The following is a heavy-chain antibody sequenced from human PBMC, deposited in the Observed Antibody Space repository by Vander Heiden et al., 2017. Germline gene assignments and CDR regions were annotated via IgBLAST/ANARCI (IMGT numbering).Heavy chain of an antibody. CDR3: ARQEDSSGYYY. D-gene: IGHD3-22*01. J-gene: IGHJ4*02. V-gene: IGHV5-51*01. CDR2: IYPGDSDT. CDR1: GYSFTSYW. Sequence: EVQLVQSGAEVKKPGESLKISCKGSGYSFTSYWIGWVRQMPGKVLEWMGIIYPGDSDTRDSPSFQGQVTISADKAISTAYMQWSSMKASDTAMYYGARQEDSSGYYYWGQGTMVTVSS.